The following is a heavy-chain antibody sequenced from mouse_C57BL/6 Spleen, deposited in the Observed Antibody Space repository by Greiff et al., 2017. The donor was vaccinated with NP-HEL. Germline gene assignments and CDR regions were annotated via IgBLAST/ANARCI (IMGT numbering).Heavy chain of an antibody. CDR2: IYPGDGDT. CDR3: ARWGTTVPAWFAY. D-gene: IGHD1-1*01. V-gene: IGHV1-80*01. J-gene: IGHJ3*01. Sequence: VKLQQSGAELVKPGASVKISCKASGYAFSSYWMNWVKQRPGKGLEWIGQIYPGDGDTNYNGKFKGKATLTADKSSSTAYMQLSSLTSEDSAVYFCARWGTTVPAWFAYWGQGTLVTVSA. CDR1: GYAFSSYW.